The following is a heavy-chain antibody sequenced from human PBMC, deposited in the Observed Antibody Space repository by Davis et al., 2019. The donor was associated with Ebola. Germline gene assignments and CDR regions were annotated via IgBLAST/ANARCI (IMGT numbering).Heavy chain of an antibody. CDR3: ARDPTTAKGVVWFDP. CDR1: GDTFSSHA. CDR2: IIPLFGTV. Sequence: SAKVSCKASGDTFSSHAITWVRQAPGRGLEWMGGIIPLFGTVNYAQHSQGRVTITADKSTSTAYMKLSSLGSEDTAVYYCARDPTTAKGVVWFDPWGQGTLVTVSS. V-gene: IGHV1-69*06. D-gene: IGHD4-11*01. J-gene: IGHJ5*02.